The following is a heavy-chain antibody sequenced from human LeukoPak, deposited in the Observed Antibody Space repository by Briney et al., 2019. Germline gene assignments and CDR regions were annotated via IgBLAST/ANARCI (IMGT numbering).Heavy chain of an antibody. CDR1: GGSISSNNW. V-gene: IGHV4-4*02. J-gene: IGHJ6*03. Sequence: SETLSLTCGVSGGSISSNNWWSWVRQPPGKGLEWIGEIYHSGSTNYNPSLKSRVTISVDTSKNQFSLKLSSVTAADTAVYYCARDLLGLGGCSGGSCYGEPYYYYYMDVWGKGTTVTVSS. CDR3: ARDLLGLGGCSGGSCYGEPYYYYYMDV. D-gene: IGHD2-15*01. CDR2: IYHSGST.